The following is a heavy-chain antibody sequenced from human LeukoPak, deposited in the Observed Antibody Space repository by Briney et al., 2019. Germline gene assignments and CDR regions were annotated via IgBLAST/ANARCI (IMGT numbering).Heavy chain of an antibody. V-gene: IGHV1-46*01. CDR2: INPSSGST. J-gene: IGHJ4*02. CDR1: GYTFTSYY. D-gene: IGHD3-3*01. Sequence: ASVRVSCKASGYTFTSYYMHWVRQAPGQGLEWMGLINPSSGSTSYAQKFQGRVTMTRDTSTSTVYMELSSLRPEDTAVYYCARDLKGRYDFWSGYPDYWGQGTLVTVSS. CDR3: ARDLKGRYDFWSGYPDY.